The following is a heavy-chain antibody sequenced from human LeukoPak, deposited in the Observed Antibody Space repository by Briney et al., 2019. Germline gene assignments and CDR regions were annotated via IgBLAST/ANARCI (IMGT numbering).Heavy chain of an antibody. CDR2: INSNSGNI. J-gene: IGHJ6*03. V-gene: IGHV3-21*01. CDR3: ARLYYGSGSYLNYYMDV. CDR1: GFTFSSYS. D-gene: IGHD3-10*01. Sequence: GGSLRLSCAASGFTFSSYSMNWVRQAPGKGLEWVSSINSNSGNIQYADSVTGRFTVSRGNAKNSLSLQMNSLRAEDTAVYYCARLYYGSGSYLNYYMDVWGKGTTVIVSS.